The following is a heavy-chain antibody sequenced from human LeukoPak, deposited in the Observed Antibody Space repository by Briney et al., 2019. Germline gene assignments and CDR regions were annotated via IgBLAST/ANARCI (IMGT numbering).Heavy chain of an antibody. CDR1: GGSISSSSYY. CDR3: ARVYSSSWFFDY. V-gene: IGHV4-39*01. CDR2: IYYSGST. J-gene: IGHJ4*02. Sequence: PSETLSLTCTVSGGSISSSSYYWGWIRQPPGKGLEWIGSIYYSGSTYYNPSLKSRVTISVDTSKNQFSLKLSSVTAADTAVYYCARVYSSSWFFDYLGQGTLVTVSS. D-gene: IGHD6-13*01.